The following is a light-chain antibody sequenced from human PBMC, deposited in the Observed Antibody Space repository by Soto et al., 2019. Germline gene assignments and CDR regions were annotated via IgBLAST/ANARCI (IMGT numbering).Light chain of an antibody. CDR2: GNN. V-gene: IGLV1-40*01. Sequence: QSVLTQPPSVSGAPGQTITISCTGSSANIGAGYDVHWYQQFPGTAPKLLIHGNNDRPSGVSDRFSASKSGTSASLAITGLQAEDEADYYCSSYTSSSTLGVFGTGTKVTVL. J-gene: IGLJ1*01. CDR3: SSYTSSSTLGV. CDR1: SANIGAGYD.